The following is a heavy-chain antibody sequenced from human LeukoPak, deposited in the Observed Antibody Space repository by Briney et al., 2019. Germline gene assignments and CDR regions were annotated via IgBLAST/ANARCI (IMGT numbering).Heavy chain of an antibody. CDR1: GYSFTSHY. V-gene: IGHV1-46*01. D-gene: IGHD3-16*01. CDR3: ARDTSEGDYAWWFDP. Sequence: GASVKVSCKASGYSFTSHYMLWVRQAPGQGLEWMGLINPRGTATRYAESFQGRLTLTRDLSTSTDYMELSSLRSDDTAVYFCARDTSEGDYAWWFDPWGQGTLVTVAS. CDR2: INPRGTAT. J-gene: IGHJ5*02.